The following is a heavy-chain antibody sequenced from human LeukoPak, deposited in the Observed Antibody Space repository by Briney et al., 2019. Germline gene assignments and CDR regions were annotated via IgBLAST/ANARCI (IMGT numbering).Heavy chain of an antibody. CDR3: AMALDH. V-gene: IGHV3-23*01. CDR2: FSLSGMRI. J-gene: IGHJ4*02. CDR1: GFTFSNYL. Sequence: GGSLRFSGVAPGFTFSNYLMNWVPKAPGKGLKWVSGFSLSGMRIYYADPVKGRFTIPRDNSKNTPYLKMDRLRVGEPAVYNVAMALDHWGQGTLFTVSS.